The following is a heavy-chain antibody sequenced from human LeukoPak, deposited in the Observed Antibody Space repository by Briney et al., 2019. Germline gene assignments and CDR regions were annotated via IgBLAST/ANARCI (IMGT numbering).Heavy chain of an antibody. J-gene: IGHJ4*02. CDR3: ARIPNCSSTSCYLYLFDY. V-gene: IGHV4-30-4*01. CDR1: GGSISSGDYY. D-gene: IGHD2-2*01. Sequence: SETLSLTCTVSGGSISSGDYYWSWIRQPPGKGLEWIRYIYYSGSTYYNPSLKSRVTISVDTSKNQFSLKLSSVTAADTAVYYCARIPNCSSTSCYLYLFDYWGQGTLVTVSS. CDR2: IYYSGST.